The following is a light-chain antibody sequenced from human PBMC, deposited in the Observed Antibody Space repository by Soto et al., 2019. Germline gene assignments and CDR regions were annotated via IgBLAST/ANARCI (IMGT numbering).Light chain of an antibody. CDR1: QSVLYSPNNKTY. J-gene: IGKJ5*01. V-gene: IGKV4-1*01. Sequence: DIVMTQSPDSLSVSLGERATINCKSSQSVLYSPNNKTYLAWYQHKPGQPPKLIIYWAFTREPGVPDRFSVSGSGTDFTLTISSLQAEDVAVYYCRQYRATPPTFGQGTRLEIK. CDR3: RQYRATPPT. CDR2: WAF.